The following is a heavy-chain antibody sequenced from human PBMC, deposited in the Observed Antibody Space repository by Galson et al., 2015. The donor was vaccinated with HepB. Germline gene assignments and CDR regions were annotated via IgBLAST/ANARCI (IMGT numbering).Heavy chain of an antibody. CDR3: ARDTSGGVVAPRWGWFDP. Sequence: SLRLSCAASGFTFSSYEMNWVRQAPGKGLEWVSYISSSGSTIYYADSVKGRFTISRDNAKNSLYLQMNSLRAEDTAVYYCARDTSGGVVAPRWGWFDPWGQGTLVTVSS. V-gene: IGHV3-48*03. D-gene: IGHD5-12*01. CDR2: ISSSGSTI. CDR1: GFTFSSYE. J-gene: IGHJ5*02.